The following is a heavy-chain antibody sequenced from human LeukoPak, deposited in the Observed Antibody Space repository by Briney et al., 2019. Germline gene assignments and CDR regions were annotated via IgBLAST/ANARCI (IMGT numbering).Heavy chain of an antibody. CDR2: INNVGSHI. V-gene: IGHV3-21*01. CDR3: SRDPTYYLRYGYFDY. D-gene: IGHD1-26*01. CDR1: GLTLSSSA. J-gene: IGHJ4*02. Sequence: GGSLRLSCAASGLTLSSSAMNWVRQAPGKGLEWVSSINNVGSHIYYAGSVKGRFTISRDNNKNSLYLQMNSLRAEETAVYYCSRDPTYYLRYGYFDYWGQGALVTVSS.